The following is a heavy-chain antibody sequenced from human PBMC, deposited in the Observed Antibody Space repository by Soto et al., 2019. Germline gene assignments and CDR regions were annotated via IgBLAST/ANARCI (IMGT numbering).Heavy chain of an antibody. CDR3: AKDGDDYVTGDAFDI. D-gene: IGHD3-16*01. J-gene: IGHJ3*02. CDR1: GFTFSSYA. V-gene: IGHV3-23*01. CDR2: ISGSGGST. Sequence: GGSLRLSCAASGFTFSSYAMSWVRQAPGKGLEWVSAISGSGGSTYYTDSVKGRFTISRDNSKNTLYLQMNSLRAEDTAVYYCAKDGDDYVTGDAFDIWGQGTMVTVSS.